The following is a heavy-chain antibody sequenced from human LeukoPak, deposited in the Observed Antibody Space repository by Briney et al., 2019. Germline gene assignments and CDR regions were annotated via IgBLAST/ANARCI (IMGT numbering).Heavy chain of an antibody. Sequence: GAALQISCKGSGSGFTSYWIGWVRPVPGKGLGWRGIIYPGDSDTRYSPSFQGQVTISADKSISTAYLQWSSLQASDTAMYYCARVGSGWYYYFDYWGQGTLVTVSS. D-gene: IGHD6-19*01. CDR3: ARVGSGWYYYFDY. J-gene: IGHJ4*02. V-gene: IGHV5-51*01. CDR1: GSGFTSYW. CDR2: IYPGDSDT.